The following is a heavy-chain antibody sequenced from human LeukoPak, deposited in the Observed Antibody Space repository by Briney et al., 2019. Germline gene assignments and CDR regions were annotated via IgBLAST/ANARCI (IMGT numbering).Heavy chain of an antibody. D-gene: IGHD3-10*01. J-gene: IGHJ3*02. CDR1: GFTFSSHW. CDR2: INQDGSQK. V-gene: IGHV3-7*03. CDR3: ARERSDGSGNRGFAFDI. Sequence: PGGSLRLSCAASGFTFSSHWMSWVRLAPGKGLEWVANINQDGSQKYYADSVKGRFTISRDNAKNSVYLEMNTLRAEDTAVYSCARERSDGSGNRGFAFDIRGQGTLVTVSS.